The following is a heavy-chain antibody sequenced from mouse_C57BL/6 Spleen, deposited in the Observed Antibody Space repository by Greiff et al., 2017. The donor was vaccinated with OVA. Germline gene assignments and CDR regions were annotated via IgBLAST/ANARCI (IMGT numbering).Heavy chain of an antibody. V-gene: IGHV1-53*01. CDR2: INPSNGGT. J-gene: IGHJ2*01. CDR3: ARYDYDGLYYFDY. Sequence: VQLQQPGTELVKPGASVKLSCKASGYTFTSYWMHWVKQRPGQGLEWIGNINPSNGGTNYNEKFKSKATLTVDKSSSTAYMQLSSLTSEDSAVYYCARYDYDGLYYFDYWGQGTTLTVSS. CDR1: GYTFTSYW. D-gene: IGHD2-4*01.